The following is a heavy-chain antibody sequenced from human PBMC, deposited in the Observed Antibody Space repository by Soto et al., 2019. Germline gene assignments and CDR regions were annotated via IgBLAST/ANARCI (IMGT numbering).Heavy chain of an antibody. CDR3: ARHRGITAADRSSLAF. CDR1: GGSISSGGYY. CDR2: ISYSGST. J-gene: IGHJ4*02. D-gene: IGHD6-13*01. V-gene: IGHV4-31*03. Sequence: PSETLSLTCTVSGGSISSGGYYWGGIRQHPGTGLEWIGHISYSGSTYYNTSLKSRVTISVDTSRNQFSLIVNSVTAADTAVYYCARHRGITAADRSSLAFWGQGTLVTVS.